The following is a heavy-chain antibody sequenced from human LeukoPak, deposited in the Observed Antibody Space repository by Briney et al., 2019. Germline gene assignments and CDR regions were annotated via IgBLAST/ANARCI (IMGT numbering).Heavy chain of an antibody. J-gene: IGHJ4*02. CDR3: ARGGVAAKYYFDF. V-gene: IGHV4-59*11. D-gene: IGHD3-10*01. CDR2: IYYSGAT. CDR1: GGSISPLY. Sequence: SETLSLTCTVSGGSISPLYWSWIRQPPGKGLEFIGYIYYSGATNYNPSLTSRVTLSVDTSKNQFSLKLSSVAAADTAVYYCARGGVAAKYYFDFWGQGTLVTVSS.